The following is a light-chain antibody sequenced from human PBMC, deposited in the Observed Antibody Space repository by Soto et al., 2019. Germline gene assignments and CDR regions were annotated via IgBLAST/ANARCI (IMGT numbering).Light chain of an antibody. CDR1: RSDVGGYNY. V-gene: IGLV2-14*01. J-gene: IGLJ2*01. CDR2: DVS. Sequence: QSALTQPASVSGSPGQSITIACTGTRSDVGGYNYVSWYQQHPGKAPNLIIFDVSNRPSGVSNRFSGSKSGHSASLTISGLQAEDEADYYCSAYTGSNAPVVFGGGTKLTVL. CDR3: SAYTGSNAPVV.